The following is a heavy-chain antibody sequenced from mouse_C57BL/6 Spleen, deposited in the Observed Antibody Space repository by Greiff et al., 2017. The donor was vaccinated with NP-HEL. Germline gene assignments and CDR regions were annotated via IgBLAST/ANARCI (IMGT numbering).Heavy chain of an antibody. Sequence: QVQLQQSGAELVRPGASVKLSCKASGYTFTDYYINWVKQRPGQGLEWIARIYPGSGNTYYNEKFKGKATLTAEKSSSTAYMQLSSLTSEDSAVYFCAREGYYGYDHYAMDYWGQGTSVTVSS. CDR3: AREGYYGYDHYAMDY. CDR1: GYTFTDYY. CDR2: IYPGSGNT. D-gene: IGHD2-2*01. J-gene: IGHJ4*01. V-gene: IGHV1-76*01.